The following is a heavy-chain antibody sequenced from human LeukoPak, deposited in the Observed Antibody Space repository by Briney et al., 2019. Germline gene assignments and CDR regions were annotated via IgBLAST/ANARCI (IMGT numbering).Heavy chain of an antibody. CDR1: GFTFNIYA. CDR3: ARDWEMATIAAAALGY. CDR2: ISSTSSMK. D-gene: IGHD6-13*01. J-gene: IGHJ4*02. Sequence: GGSLRLSCTASGFTFNIYAMNWVRQAPGKGLEWVAYISSTSSMKYYAGSVKGRFTISRDNAKNLVYLQMNSLRDEDTAVYYCARDWEMATIAAAALGYWGQGTRVTVSS. V-gene: IGHV3-48*02.